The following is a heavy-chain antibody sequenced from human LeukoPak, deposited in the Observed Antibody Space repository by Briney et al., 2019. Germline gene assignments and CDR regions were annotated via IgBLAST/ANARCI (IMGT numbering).Heavy chain of an antibody. Sequence: SETLSLTCTVSGGSISSSSYYWGWIRQPPGKGLEWIGGIYYSGSTYYNPSLKSRVTISVDTSKNQFSLKLSSVTAADTAVYYCARRDRVGAFDIWGQGTMVTVSS. CDR1: GGSISSSSYY. J-gene: IGHJ3*02. D-gene: IGHD3-22*01. CDR2: IYYSGST. V-gene: IGHV4-39*01. CDR3: ARRDRVGAFDI.